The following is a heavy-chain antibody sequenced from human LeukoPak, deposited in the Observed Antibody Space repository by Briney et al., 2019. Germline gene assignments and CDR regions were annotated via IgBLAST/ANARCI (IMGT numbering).Heavy chain of an antibody. Sequence: ASVKVSCKASGYTFTGYYMHWVRQAPGQGLEWMGWINPNSGGTNYAQKFQGAVTMTRDTSISTAYMELSRLRSDDTAVYYCARRSIAARKCFDYWGQGTLVTVSS. CDR1: GYTFTGYY. CDR3: ARRSIAARKCFDY. V-gene: IGHV1-2*02. D-gene: IGHD6-6*01. CDR2: INPNSGGT. J-gene: IGHJ4*02.